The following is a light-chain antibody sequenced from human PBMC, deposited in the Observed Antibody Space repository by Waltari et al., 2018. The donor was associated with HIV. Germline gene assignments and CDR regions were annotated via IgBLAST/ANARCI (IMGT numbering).Light chain of an antibody. J-gene: IGLJ2*01. Sequence: QSVLTPPPSVSGAPGQRVTISCTGSSSNIGAGHDVHWYQQLPGTAPKLLIYGNNNRPSGVPDRFSGSKSDTSASLAITGLQAEDEADYYCQSFDRSLSAWVFGGGTKLTVL. V-gene: IGLV1-40*01. CDR1: SSNIGAGHD. CDR3: QSFDRSLSAWV. CDR2: GNN.